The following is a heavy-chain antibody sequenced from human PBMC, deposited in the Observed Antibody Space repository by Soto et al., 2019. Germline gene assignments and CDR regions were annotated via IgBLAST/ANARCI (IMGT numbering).Heavy chain of an antibody. CDR1: GGSISSGDYY. Sequence: QVQLQESGPGLVKPSQTLSLTCTVSGGSISSGDYYWSWIRQPPGKGLEWIGYIYYSGSTYYNPSLKSRVTISVHTSKHQFSLKLSSVTAADTAVYYCARVVFGALFAHGMDVWGQGTTVPVSS. D-gene: IGHD3-10*02. CDR2: IYYSGST. CDR3: ARVVFGALFAHGMDV. J-gene: IGHJ6*02. V-gene: IGHV4-30-4*01.